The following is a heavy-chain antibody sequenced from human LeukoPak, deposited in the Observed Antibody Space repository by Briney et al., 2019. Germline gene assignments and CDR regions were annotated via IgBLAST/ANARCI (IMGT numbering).Heavy chain of an antibody. Sequence: PSETLSLTCAVYGGSFSGYYWSWIRQPPGKGLEWIGEINHSGSTNYNPSLKSRVTISVDTSKNQFSLKLSSVTAADTAVYYCARGVPYGPSYEFFDYWGQGTLVTVSS. J-gene: IGHJ4*02. CDR1: GGSFSGYY. D-gene: IGHD3-10*01. CDR3: ARGVPYGPSYEFFDY. CDR2: INHSGST. V-gene: IGHV4-34*01.